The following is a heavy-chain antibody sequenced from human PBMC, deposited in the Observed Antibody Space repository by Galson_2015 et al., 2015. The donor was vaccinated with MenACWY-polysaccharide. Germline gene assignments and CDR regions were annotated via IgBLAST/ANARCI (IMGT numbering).Heavy chain of an antibody. CDR1: GFTFSSHW. CDR3: ARVGAYSHNCGGCNMDV. V-gene: IGHV3-74*01. D-gene: IGHD1-26*01. Sequence: SLRLSCAAAGFTFSSHWKHWVRQAPGKGPVWLSRISGAGRSTDYAASVKGRFPVSRDNATDALHLQMNSLRADDMAVYYCARVGAYSHNCGGCNMDVWGQGTTVTVSS. CDR2: ISGAGRST. J-gene: IGHJ6*02.